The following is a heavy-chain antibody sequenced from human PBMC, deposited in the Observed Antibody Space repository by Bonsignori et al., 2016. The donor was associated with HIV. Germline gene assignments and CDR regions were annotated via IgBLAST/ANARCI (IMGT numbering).Heavy chain of an antibody. CDR1: GGSISSYY. CDR3: SRFRQANDAFDI. CDR2: IYYSGST. D-gene: IGHD3-16*01. J-gene: IGHJ3*02. V-gene: IGHV4-59*01. Sequence: SETLSLTCTVSGGSISSYYWSWIRQPPGKGLEWIGYIYYSGSTNYNPSLKSRVTISVDTSKNQFSLKLSSVTAADTAVYYCSRFRQANDAFDIWGQGTMVTVSS.